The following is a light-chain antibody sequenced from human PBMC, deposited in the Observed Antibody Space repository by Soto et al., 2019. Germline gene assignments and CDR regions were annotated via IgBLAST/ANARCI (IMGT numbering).Light chain of an antibody. Sequence: DIQMTQSPSSVSASVGDRVTITCRASQGISSWLGWYQQKPGKAPKLLIYAASSLQSGVPSRFSGSGSGTDFTLIIISLQPEDFATDYFHQANSCPFTFGGGTKVEIK. CDR1: QGISSW. CDR2: AAS. CDR3: HQANSCPFT. V-gene: IGKV1D-12*01. J-gene: IGKJ4*01.